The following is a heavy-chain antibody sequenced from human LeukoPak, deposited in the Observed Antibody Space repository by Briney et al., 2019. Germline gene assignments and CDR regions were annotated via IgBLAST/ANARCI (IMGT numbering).Heavy chain of an antibody. J-gene: IGHJ6*02. D-gene: IGHD3-9*01. CDR2: IYYSGST. V-gene: IGHV4-31*03. Sequence: SETLSLTCTVSGGSISSGGYYWSWIRQHPGKGLEWIGYIYYSGSTYYNPSLKSRVTISVDTSKNQFSLKLSSVTAADTAVYYCARHATYDILTGYQIGYYYGMDVWGQGTTVTVSS. CDR3: ARHATYDILTGYQIGYYYGMDV. CDR1: GGSISSGGYY.